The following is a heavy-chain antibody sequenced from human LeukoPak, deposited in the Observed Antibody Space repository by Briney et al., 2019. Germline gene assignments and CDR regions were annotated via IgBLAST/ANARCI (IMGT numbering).Heavy chain of an antibody. V-gene: IGHV4-39*01. Sequence: PSETLSLTCTVSGGSMSSSSYYWGWIRQPPGKGLEWIGSIYYSGSTYYNPSLKSRVTISVDTSKNQFSLKLSSVTAADTAVYYCARFGAPMATIDYWGQGTLVTVSS. CDR1: GGSMSSSSYY. J-gene: IGHJ4*02. CDR2: IYYSGST. D-gene: IGHD5-24*01. CDR3: ARFGAPMATIDY.